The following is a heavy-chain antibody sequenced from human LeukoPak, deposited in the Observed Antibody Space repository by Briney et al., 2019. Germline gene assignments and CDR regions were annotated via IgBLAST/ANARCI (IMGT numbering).Heavy chain of an antibody. V-gene: IGHV4-39*01. CDR3: ARFSSSSSYFDY. CDR2: IYYSGST. D-gene: IGHD6-13*01. CDR1: GGSISSSSYY. Sequence: PSETLSLTCTVSGGSISSSSYYWGWIRQPPGKGLEWIGSIYYSGSTCYNPSLKSRVTISVDTSKNQFSLKLSSVTAADTAVYYCARFSSSSSYFDYWGQGTLVTVSS. J-gene: IGHJ4*02.